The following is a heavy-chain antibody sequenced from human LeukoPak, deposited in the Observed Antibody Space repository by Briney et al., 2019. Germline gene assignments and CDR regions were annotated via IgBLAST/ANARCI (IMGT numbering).Heavy chain of an antibody. J-gene: IGHJ4*02. CDR3: ARGLAAAAGTGEIDY. D-gene: IGHD6-13*01. V-gene: IGHV4-59*01. CDR2: IYYSGST. CDR1: GGSISSYY. Sequence: SETLSLTCTVSGGSISSYYWSWVRQPPGKGLEWIGYIYYSGSTNYNPSLKSRVTISVDTSKNQFSLKLSSVTAADTAVYYCARGLAAAAGTGEIDYWGQGTLVTVSS.